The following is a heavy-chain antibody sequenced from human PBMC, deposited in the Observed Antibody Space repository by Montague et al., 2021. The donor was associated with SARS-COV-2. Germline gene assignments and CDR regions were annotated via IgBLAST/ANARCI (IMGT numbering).Heavy chain of an antibody. J-gene: IGHJ3*01. CDR3: VKASQFPWLGQFARDAFDL. Sequence: SLRLSCEASGFSFNNFGIHWVRQAPDKGLEWVAVISYEGSKQNFXDSXNGRFVISRDSSQNTVYLQMNSLRVEDTAMYYCVKASQFPWLGQFARDAFDLWGQGTLVSVSS. CDR2: ISYEGSKQ. D-gene: IGHD3-10*01. CDR1: GFSFNNFG. V-gene: IGHV3-30*18.